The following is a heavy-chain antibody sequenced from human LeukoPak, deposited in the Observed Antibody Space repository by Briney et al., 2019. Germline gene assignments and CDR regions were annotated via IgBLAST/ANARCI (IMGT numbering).Heavy chain of an antibody. V-gene: IGHV3-9*01. CDR3: AKGHSSSWYLVDY. CDR1: GFTFSSYW. D-gene: IGHD6-13*01. CDR2: ISWNSGSI. Sequence: GGSLRLSCAASGFTFSSYWMSWVRQAPGKGLEWVSGISWNSGSIGYADSVKGRFTISRDNAKNSLYLQMNSLRAEDTALYYCAKGHSSSWYLVDYWGQGTLVTVSS. J-gene: IGHJ4*02.